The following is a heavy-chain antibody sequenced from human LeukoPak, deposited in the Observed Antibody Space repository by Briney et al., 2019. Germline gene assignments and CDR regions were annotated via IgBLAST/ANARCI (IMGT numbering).Heavy chain of an antibody. CDR2: IYYGGNT. D-gene: IGHD2-2*01. CDR3: ARVSCTTTSCPGWFDP. V-gene: IGHV4-59*01. CDR1: GGSISDYY. Sequence: PSETLSLTCTVSGGSISDYYWSWVRQPPGKGLEWIGYIYYGGNTNYNPSLKSRVAISVDTSKNQFSLRLSSVTAADTAVYLCARVSCTTTSCPGWFDPWGQGTLVTVSS. J-gene: IGHJ5*02.